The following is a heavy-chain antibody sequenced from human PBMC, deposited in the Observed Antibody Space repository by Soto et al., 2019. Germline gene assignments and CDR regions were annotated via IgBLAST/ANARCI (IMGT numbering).Heavy chain of an antibody. J-gene: IGHJ4*02. D-gene: IGHD1-26*01. Sequence: WGSLRLSCAASGFTFSSFAMHWVRQAPGKGLEWVAFISYDGSDKYYADSVKGRFTISRDNSKNTLYLQMNSLRPEDTAVYYCAKGSYSGIYSDFDYWGKGTLVTVSS. CDR1: GFTFSSFA. V-gene: IGHV3-30*18. CDR2: ISYDGSDK. CDR3: AKGSYSGIYSDFDY.